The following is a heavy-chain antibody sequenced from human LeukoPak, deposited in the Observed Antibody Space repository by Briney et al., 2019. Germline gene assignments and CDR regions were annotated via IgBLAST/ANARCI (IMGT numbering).Heavy chain of an antibody. CDR3: ARDYCSSTSCLFDY. CDR2: VNPNSGGT. Sequence: ASVKVSCKASGYTFTGYYMHWVRQAPGQGLEWMGRVNPNSGGTNYAQKFQGRVAMTRDTSISTAFMELTRLRSDDTAVYYCARDYCSSTSCLFDYWGQGTLVTVSS. CDR1: GYTFTGYY. V-gene: IGHV1-2*06. D-gene: IGHD2-2*01. J-gene: IGHJ4*02.